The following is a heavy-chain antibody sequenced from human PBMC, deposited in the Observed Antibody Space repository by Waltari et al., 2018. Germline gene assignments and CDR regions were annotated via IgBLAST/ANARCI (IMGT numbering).Heavy chain of an antibody. CDR3: ARVGIYDFWSGYYKNYYGMDV. J-gene: IGHJ6*02. CDR1: GYTFTSYD. D-gene: IGHD3-3*01. CDR2: MNTNSGNT. Sequence: QVQLVQSGAEVKKPGASVKVSCKASGYTFTSYDINWVRQATGQGRAWMGWMNTNSGNTGYAQKFQGRVTMTRNTSISTAYMELSSLRSEDTAVYYCARVGIYDFWSGYYKNYYGMDVWGQGTTVTVSS. V-gene: IGHV1-8*01.